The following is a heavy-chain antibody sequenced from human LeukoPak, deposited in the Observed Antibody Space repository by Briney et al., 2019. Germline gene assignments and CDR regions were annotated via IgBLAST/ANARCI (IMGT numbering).Heavy chain of an antibody. Sequence: VASVKISCKASGYTFIDYPMIWVHQAPGKGLEWVGLVDPGDGETIYAENFQGRVTITADKSAEIVYMQLSNLRSADTAVYYCVCGDYFDRGLRWGRGTLVTVSS. CDR3: VCGDYFDRGLR. V-gene: IGHV1-69-2*01. CDR2: VDPGDGET. D-gene: IGHD3-10*01. CDR1: GYTFIDYP. J-gene: IGHJ2*01.